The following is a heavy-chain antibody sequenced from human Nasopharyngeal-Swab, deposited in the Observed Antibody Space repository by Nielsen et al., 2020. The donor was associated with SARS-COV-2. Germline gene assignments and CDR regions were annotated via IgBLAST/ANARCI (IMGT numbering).Heavy chain of an antibody. CDR2: IKSDGSST. CDR1: GFIFSSYW. J-gene: IGHJ6*02. CDR3: ARESIAAAGPGMDV. Sequence: GGSLRLSCAAPGFIFSSYWMRWVRQAPGKGLVWVSRIKSDGSSTSYADSVKGRFTISRDNAKNTLFLQMNSLRAEDTAVYYCARESIAAAGPGMDVWGQGTTVTVSS. V-gene: IGHV3-74*01. D-gene: IGHD6-13*01.